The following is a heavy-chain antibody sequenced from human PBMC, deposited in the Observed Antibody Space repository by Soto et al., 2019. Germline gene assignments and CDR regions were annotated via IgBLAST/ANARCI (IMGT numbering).Heavy chain of an antibody. CDR1: GFTFSSYW. CDR3: ARVGGYNWFDT. V-gene: IGHV3-74*01. J-gene: IGHJ5*02. CDR2: IDSDGTST. Sequence: EVQLVESGGGLVQPGGSLRLSCAGSGFTFSSYWMHWVRQVPGKGLLWVSRIDSDGTSTNYADSVKGRFTIARDNAKNTLYLQMNSLRAEDTGVYYCARVGGYNWFDTWGQVTLVTVSS.